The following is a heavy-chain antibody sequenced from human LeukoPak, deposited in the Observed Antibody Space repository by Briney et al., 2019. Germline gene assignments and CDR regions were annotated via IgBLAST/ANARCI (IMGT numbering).Heavy chain of an antibody. J-gene: IGHJ4*02. CDR2: INHSGST. CDR1: GGSFSGYY. D-gene: IGHD1-26*01. V-gene: IGHV4-34*01. CDR3: AREYGGAKFFYY. Sequence: PSETLSLTCAVYGGSFSGYYRSWIRQPPGKGLEWIGEINHSGSTNYNPSLKSRVTISVDTSKNQFSLKLSSVTAADTAVYYCAREYGGAKFFYYWGQGTLVTVSS.